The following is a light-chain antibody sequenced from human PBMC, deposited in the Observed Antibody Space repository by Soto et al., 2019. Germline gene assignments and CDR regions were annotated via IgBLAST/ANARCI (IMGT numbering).Light chain of an antibody. J-gene: IGKJ1*01. CDR3: QQYNNWPPWT. CDR2: GAS. CDR1: QSVSSN. Sequence: EIVMTQSPVTLSVSPGERATLSCRASQSVSSNLAWYQHKPGQAPRLLIYGASTRATGVPARFSGSGSGTEFTLTISSLQYEDFAVYYCQQYNNWPPWTFGQGTKVEIK. V-gene: IGKV3-15*01.